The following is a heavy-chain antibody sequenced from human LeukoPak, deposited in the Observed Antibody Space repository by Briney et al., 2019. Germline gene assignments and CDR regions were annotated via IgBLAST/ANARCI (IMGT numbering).Heavy chain of an antibody. Sequence: SVKVSCKASGYIFTRYGISWVRQAPGQGLEWMGWISAHYGNTNYAQKFQGRLTMTTDTSTNTAYMELRSLRPDDTAVYYCARDFFHGHCSGLSCFLLDYWGQGSLVTVSS. V-gene: IGHV1-18*01. CDR1: GYIFTRYG. CDR2: ISAHYGNT. D-gene: IGHD2-15*01. J-gene: IGHJ4*02. CDR3: ARDFFHGHCSGLSCFLLDY.